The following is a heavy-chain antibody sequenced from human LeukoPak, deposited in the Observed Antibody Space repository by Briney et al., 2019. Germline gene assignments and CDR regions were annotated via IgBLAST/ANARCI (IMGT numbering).Heavy chain of an antibody. D-gene: IGHD6-13*01. Sequence: ASVKVSCKASGYTFTGYYMHWVRQAPGQGLEWMGWINPNSGGTNYAQKFRGWVTMTRDTSISTAYMELSRLRSDDTAVYYCARGAPSYSSSWSDNYYYYGMDVWGQGTTVTVSS. V-gene: IGHV1-2*04. CDR2: INPNSGGT. J-gene: IGHJ6*02. CDR3: ARGAPSYSSSWSDNYYYYGMDV. CDR1: GYTFTGYY.